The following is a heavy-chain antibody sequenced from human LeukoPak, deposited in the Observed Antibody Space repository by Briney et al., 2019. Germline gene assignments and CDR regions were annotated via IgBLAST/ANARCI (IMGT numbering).Heavy chain of an antibody. CDR1: GGSITSYY. V-gene: IGHV4-59*01. J-gene: IGHJ6*03. CDR2: IYYSDST. CDR3: ARFPGGAEYRHYYYMDV. Sequence: YPSETLSLACTVSGGSITSYYWSWIRQPPGKGLECIGYIYYSDSTNYNPSLKSRVTVSVDTSKNQFSLKLSSVTAADTAVYYCARFPGGAEYRHYYYMDVWGKGTTVTVSS. D-gene: IGHD1-14*01.